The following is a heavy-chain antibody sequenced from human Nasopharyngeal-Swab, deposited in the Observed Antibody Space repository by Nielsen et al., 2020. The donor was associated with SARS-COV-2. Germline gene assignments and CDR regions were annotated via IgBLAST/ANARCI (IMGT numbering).Heavy chain of an antibody. Sequence: WVRQAPGQGLEWMGIINPSGGSTSYAQKFQGRVTMTRDTSTSTVYMELSSLRSEDTAVYYCAREIVGASYYYYGMDVWGQGITVTVSS. D-gene: IGHD1-26*01. CDR3: AREIVGASYYYYGMDV. J-gene: IGHJ6*02. V-gene: IGHV1-46*01. CDR2: INPSGGST.